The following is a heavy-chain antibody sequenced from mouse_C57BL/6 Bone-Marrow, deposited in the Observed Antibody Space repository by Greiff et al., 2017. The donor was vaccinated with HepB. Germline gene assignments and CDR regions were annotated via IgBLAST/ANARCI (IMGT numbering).Heavy chain of an antibody. Sequence: VQLKESGPVLVKPGASVKMSCKASGYTFTDYYMNWVKQSHGKSLEWIGVINPYNGGTSYNQKFKGKATLTVDKSSSTAYMELNSLTSEDSAVYYGARGSNSFAYWGQETLVTVSA. CDR2: INPYNGGT. D-gene: IGHD2-5*01. CDR3: ARGSNSFAY. V-gene: IGHV1-19*01. CDR1: GYTFTDYY. J-gene: IGHJ3*01.